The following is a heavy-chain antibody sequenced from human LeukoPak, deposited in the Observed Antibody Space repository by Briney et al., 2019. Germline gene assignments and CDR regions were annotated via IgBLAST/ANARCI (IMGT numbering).Heavy chain of an antibody. Sequence: SETLSLTCTVSGGSISNYYWSWIRQPPGKGLEWIGYIYYNGNTNYDPSLKSRVTISVDTSKNQFSLKLSSVTAADTAMYYCARYSAMVSSLWFDPWGQGSLVTVSS. CDR2: IYYNGNT. CDR3: ARYSAMVSSLWFDP. V-gene: IGHV4-59*08. J-gene: IGHJ5*02. CDR1: GGSISNYY. D-gene: IGHD5-18*01.